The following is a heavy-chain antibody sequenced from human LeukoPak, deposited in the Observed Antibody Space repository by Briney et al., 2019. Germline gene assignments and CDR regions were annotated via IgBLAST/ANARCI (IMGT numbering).Heavy chain of an antibody. D-gene: IGHD3-10*01. Sequence: SQTLSLTCTVSGGSISSGSYYWSWIRQPAGKGLEWIGRFHTSGSTDYNPSLKSRVSISVDTSKNHFSLKLSSVTAADTAVYYCARGGVSDFGYWGQGTLVTVSS. CDR3: ARGGVSDFGY. V-gene: IGHV4-61*02. J-gene: IGHJ4*02. CDR2: FHTSGST. CDR1: GGSISSGSYY.